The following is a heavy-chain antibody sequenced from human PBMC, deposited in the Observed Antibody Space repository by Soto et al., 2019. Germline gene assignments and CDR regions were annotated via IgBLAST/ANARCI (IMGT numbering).Heavy chain of an antibody. CDR3: ARQSSSYYYYYGMDV. D-gene: IGHD6-6*01. CDR2: IYYSGST. Sequence: SETLSLTCTVSGGSISSSSYYWGWIRQPPGKGLEWIGSIYYSGSTYYNPSLKSRVTTSVDTSKNQFSLKLSSVTAADTAVYYCARQSSSYYYYYGMDVWGQGTTVTVSS. J-gene: IGHJ6*02. V-gene: IGHV4-39*01. CDR1: GGSISSSSYY.